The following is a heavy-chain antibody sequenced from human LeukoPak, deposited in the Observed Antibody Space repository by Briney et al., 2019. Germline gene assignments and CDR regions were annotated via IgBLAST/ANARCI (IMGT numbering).Heavy chain of an antibody. V-gene: IGHV4-38-2*01. D-gene: IGHD1-14*01. J-gene: IGHJ4*02. CDR3: ARTYNWNHGRYYFEY. CDR1: GYSISSGYY. CDR2: IYHSGST. Sequence: PSEILSLTCAVSGYSISSGYYWAWIRQPPGQGLEWIGSIYHSGSTYYNPSLKSRVTISVDTSKNQFSLKLSSVTAADTAVYYCARTYNWNHGRYYFEYWGQGTLVTVSS.